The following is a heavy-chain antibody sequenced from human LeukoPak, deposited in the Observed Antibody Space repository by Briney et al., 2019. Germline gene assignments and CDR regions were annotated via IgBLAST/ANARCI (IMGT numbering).Heavy chain of an antibody. CDR3: ARQGGSNSPYYYYYMDV. V-gene: IGHV4-38-2*01. Sequence: PSETLSLTCAVSAYSISGGYYWGWSRQPPGKGPEWIGCIYHSGTTYYKPSLKSRVTIAVDTSKNQFSLMISSVTAADTAVYYCARQGGSNSPYYYYYMDVWGKGTTVTVSS. J-gene: IGHJ6*03. CDR1: AYSISGGYY. CDR2: IYHSGTT. D-gene: IGHD6-13*01.